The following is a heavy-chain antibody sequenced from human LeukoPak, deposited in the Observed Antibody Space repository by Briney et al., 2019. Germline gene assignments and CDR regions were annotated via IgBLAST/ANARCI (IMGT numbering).Heavy chain of an antibody. CDR3: ARSVVAATPAWFDR. Sequence: GQSLKISCTGSGYTFTSYWIGWVRQMPGKGLEWMGIIYPYDSDTTYSPSFQGQVTISADKSISTAYLQWSSLKASDTAMYYCARSVVAATPAWFDRWGQGTLVTVSS. V-gene: IGHV5-51*01. CDR1: GYTFTSYW. D-gene: IGHD2-15*01. J-gene: IGHJ5*02. CDR2: IYPYDSDT.